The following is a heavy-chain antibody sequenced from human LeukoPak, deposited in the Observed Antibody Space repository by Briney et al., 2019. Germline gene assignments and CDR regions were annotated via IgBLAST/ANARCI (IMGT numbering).Heavy chain of an antibody. CDR1: GFTFDDYA. CDR2: ISWNSVNI. D-gene: IGHD6-13*01. J-gene: IGHJ4*02. Sequence: GGSLRLSCAASGFTFDDYAMHWVRQAPGKGLEWVSGISWNSVNIGYADSVKGRFTISRDNAKNSPYLQMNSLRPEDTALYYCAKDPDSSTWTPPDFWGQGTLVTVSS. V-gene: IGHV3-9*01. CDR3: AKDPDSSTWTPPDF.